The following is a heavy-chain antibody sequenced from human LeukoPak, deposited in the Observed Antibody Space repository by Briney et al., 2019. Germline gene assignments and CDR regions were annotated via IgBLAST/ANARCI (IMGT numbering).Heavy chain of an antibody. Sequence: SDTLSLTCIVSGASINSYRWNWIRQPPGKGLQWIGYISYDGKTNYNPSLKSRLTLPVDTSKNQFSLNLNSVTAPDPASYFFTKCYYEPFDCLVQGTLVTVTS. J-gene: IGHJ4*02. V-gene: IGHV4-59*07. D-gene: IGHD3-22*01. CDR2: ISYDGKT. CDR1: GASINSYR. CDR3: TKCYYEPFDC.